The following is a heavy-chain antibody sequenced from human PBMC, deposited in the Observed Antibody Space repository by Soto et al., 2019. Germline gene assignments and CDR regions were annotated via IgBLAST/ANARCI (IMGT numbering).Heavy chain of an antibody. CDR2: IYYSGST. Sequence: PSETLSLTCTVSGGSISSYYWSWIRQPPGKGLEWIGYIYYSGSTNYNPSLKSRVTISVDTSKNQFSLKLSSVTAADTAVYYCATGIAAAGDFDYWGQGTLVTVSS. D-gene: IGHD6-13*01. V-gene: IGHV4-59*08. J-gene: IGHJ4*02. CDR3: ATGIAAAGDFDY. CDR1: GGSISSYY.